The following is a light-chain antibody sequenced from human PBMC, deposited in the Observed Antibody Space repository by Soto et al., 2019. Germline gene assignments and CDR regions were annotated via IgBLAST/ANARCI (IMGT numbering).Light chain of an antibody. CDR2: DVS. Sequence: QSVLTQPRSVSGPPGQSASISCSGTSSDVGTYNYVSWYQQHPGKAPKLMIYDVSKRPSGVPDRFSGSKSGNTASLTISGLQAEDEADYYCCSYAGGYTHAVFGGGTKVTV. J-gene: IGLJ2*01. CDR3: CSYAGGYTHAV. CDR1: SSDVGTYNY. V-gene: IGLV2-11*01.